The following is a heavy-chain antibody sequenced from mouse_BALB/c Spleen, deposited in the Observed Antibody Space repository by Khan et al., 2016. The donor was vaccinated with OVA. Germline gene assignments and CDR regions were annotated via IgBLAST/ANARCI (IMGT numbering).Heavy chain of an antibody. CDR1: AYSITSDYA. Sequence: EVKLVESGPGLVKPSQSLSLTCTVTAYSITSDYAWNWIRQFPGKKLEWMGYISFIGSTSYNQSLKSQISITRDTSKNQSFLQLNSVTTEDTATYDCARRRWYAPLDYWGQGTTLTVSS. J-gene: IGHJ2*01. D-gene: IGHD2-1*01. CDR3: ARRRWYAPLDY. V-gene: IGHV3-2*02. CDR2: ISFIGST.